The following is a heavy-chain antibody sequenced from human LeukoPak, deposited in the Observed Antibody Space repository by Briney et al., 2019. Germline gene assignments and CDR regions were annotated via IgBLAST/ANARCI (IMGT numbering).Heavy chain of an antibody. V-gene: IGHV4-34*01. Sequence: SETLSLTCAVYGGSFSGYYWSWIRQPPGKGLEWIGEINHSGSTNYNPSLKSRVTISVDTSKNQFPLKLSSVTAADTAVYYCAKCTRGYYYYYMDVWGKGTTVTVSS. J-gene: IGHJ6*03. CDR3: AKCTRGYYYYYMDV. CDR2: INHSGST. CDR1: GGSFSGYY. D-gene: IGHD1-1*01.